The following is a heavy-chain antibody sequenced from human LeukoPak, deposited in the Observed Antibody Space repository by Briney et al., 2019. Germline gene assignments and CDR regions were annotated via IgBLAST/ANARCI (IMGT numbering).Heavy chain of an antibody. CDR1: GFTFSNYG. D-gene: IGHD3-3*01. CDR3: AKDFLVLVY. J-gene: IGHJ4*02. CDR2: IRYDGSDK. V-gene: IGHV3-30*02. Sequence: GGSLRLSCAASGFTFSNYGMHWVRQAPGKGLEWVGFIRYDGSDKYYADSVKGRFTISRETSKNVLYLQMNSLRAEDTAIYYCAKDFLVLVYWGQGTLVTVSS.